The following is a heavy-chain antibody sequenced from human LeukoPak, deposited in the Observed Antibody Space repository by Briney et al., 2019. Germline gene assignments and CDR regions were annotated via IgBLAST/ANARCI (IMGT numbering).Heavy chain of an antibody. J-gene: IGHJ3*02. D-gene: IGHD4-17*01. CDR2: INPDNGGT. V-gene: IGHV1-2*02. Sequence: ASVKVSCKASGYTFTAYYMHWIRQAPGQGLEWMGWINPDNGGTNYPLKFEGRVTMTRDTSISTAYMELSRLRSDDTAVYYCARVFGAVHTVTNYDAFENWGQGTMVSVSS. CDR1: GYTFTAYY. CDR3: ARVFGAVHTVTNYDAFEN.